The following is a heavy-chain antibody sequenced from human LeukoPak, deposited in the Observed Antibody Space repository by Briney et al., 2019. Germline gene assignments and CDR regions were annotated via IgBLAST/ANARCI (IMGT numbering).Heavy chain of an antibody. CDR2: IIPIFGTA. CDR3: ARGGRLVYYMDV. J-gene: IGHJ6*03. Sequence: GSSVTVSCKASGGTFSSYAISWVRQAPGQGLEWMGGIIPIFGTANYAQKFQGRVTITTDESTSTAYMELSSLRSEDTAVYYCARGGRLVYYMDVWGKGTTVTVSS. V-gene: IGHV1-69*05. CDR1: GGTFSSYA. D-gene: IGHD3-9*01.